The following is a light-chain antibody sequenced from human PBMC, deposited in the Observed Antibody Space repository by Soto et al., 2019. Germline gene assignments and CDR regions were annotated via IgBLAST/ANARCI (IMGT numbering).Light chain of an antibody. J-gene: IGLJ7*01. Sequence: QPVLTQPASVSGSPGQSITIFCTGTSSDVGGYNYVSWYQQHPGKAPKLMIYDVSNRPSGVSNRFSGSKSGNTASLTISGLQAEDEADYYCSSYTSTSTLVVFGGGTQLTVL. CDR1: SSDVGGYNY. CDR3: SSYTSTSTLVV. V-gene: IGLV2-14*01. CDR2: DVS.